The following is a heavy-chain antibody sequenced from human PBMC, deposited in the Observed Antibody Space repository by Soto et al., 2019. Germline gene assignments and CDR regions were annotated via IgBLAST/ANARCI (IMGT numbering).Heavy chain of an antibody. V-gene: IGHV1-69*01. CDR1: GGTFSSYA. Sequence: QVQLVQSGAEVKKPGSSVKVSCKASGGTFSSYAISWVRQAPGQGLEWMGGIIPIFGTANYAQKFQGRVTINADECTSTAYTELSSLRSEDTAVYYGARVVEGAEGNDYWGQGTLVTVSS. CDR2: IIPIFGTA. CDR3: ARVVEGAEGNDY. D-gene: IGHD3-16*01. J-gene: IGHJ4*02.